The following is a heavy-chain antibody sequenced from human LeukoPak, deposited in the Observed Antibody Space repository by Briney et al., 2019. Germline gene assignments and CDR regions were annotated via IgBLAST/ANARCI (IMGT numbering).Heavy chain of an antibody. V-gene: IGHV3-33*01. Sequence: GGSLRLSCAASGFTFSSFGMHWVRQSPGKGLEWVAVIWYDGSTKVYADSVKGRFTISRDNSRNTLYLQVNSLRAEDTAVYYCARDRYSSMWSIFEYWGQGALVTVSS. CDR3: ARDRYSSMWSIFEY. CDR2: IWYDGSTK. CDR1: GFTFSSFG. J-gene: IGHJ4*02. D-gene: IGHD6-13*01.